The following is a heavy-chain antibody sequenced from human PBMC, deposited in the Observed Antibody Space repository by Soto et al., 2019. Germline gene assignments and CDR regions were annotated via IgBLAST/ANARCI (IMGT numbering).Heavy chain of an antibody. CDR1: GFIFKHHA. Sequence: QVQLVESGGGVVQPGRSLRLSCAASGFIFKHHAMHWVRQAAGKGLEWVAQIWYDGSHTYYTDSAKGRFTISRDNLKDMVYLQMDSLRAEDTAVYYCARDGQQLAPYAMDVWGQGTTVTVSS. CDR3: ARDGQQLAPYAMDV. CDR2: IWYDGSHT. V-gene: IGHV3-33*01. D-gene: IGHD1-1*01. J-gene: IGHJ6*02.